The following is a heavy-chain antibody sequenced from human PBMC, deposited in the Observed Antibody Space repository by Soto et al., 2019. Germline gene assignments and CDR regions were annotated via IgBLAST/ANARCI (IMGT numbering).Heavy chain of an antibody. CDR2: IKQDGSEK. D-gene: IGHD5-12*01. Sequence: GGSLRLSCAASGFTFSSYWMSWVRQAPGKGLEWVANIKQDGSEKYYADTAKGRFTISRDNSKSTLFLQMNSLRADDTAVYYCAKDRRYSGYDPGAYFAFWVQGTLVTVSS. J-gene: IGHJ4*02. CDR1: GFTFSSYW. CDR3: AKDRRYSGYDPGAYFAF. V-gene: IGHV3-7*03.